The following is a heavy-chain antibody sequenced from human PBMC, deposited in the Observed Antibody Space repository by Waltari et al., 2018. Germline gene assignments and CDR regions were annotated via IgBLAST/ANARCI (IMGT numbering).Heavy chain of an antibody. Sequence: QLQLQESGPGLVKPSETLSLTCTVSGGSISSSSYYWGWIRQPPGKGLEWIGSIDYIGSTSDNPSLKSRVTISVDTSKNQFSLKLSSVTAADTAVYYCARLVGATFDWGQGTLVTVSS. J-gene: IGHJ4*02. CDR3: ARLVGATFD. CDR2: IDYIGST. V-gene: IGHV4-39*07. D-gene: IGHD1-26*01. CDR1: GGSISSSSYY.